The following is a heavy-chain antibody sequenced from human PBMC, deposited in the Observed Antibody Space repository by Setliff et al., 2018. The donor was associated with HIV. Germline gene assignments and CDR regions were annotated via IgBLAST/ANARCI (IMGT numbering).Heavy chain of an antibody. V-gene: IGHV4-39*01. CDR1: GGSISSSSYY. CDR3: GNQAVVPADMDYYYYIDV. Sequence: SETLSLTCTVSGGSISSSSYYWGWIRQPPGKGLEWIGSIHESGSTHYTPSLKSRVTISVDTSKNQFSLKLSSVTAADTAVYYCGNQAVVPADMDYYYYIDVWGKGTTVTVS. D-gene: IGHD2-2*01. CDR2: IHESGST. J-gene: IGHJ6*03.